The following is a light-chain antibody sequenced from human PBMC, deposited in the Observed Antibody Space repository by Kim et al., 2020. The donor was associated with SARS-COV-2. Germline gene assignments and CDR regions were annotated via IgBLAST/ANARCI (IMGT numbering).Light chain of an antibody. V-gene: IGLV1-51*01. J-gene: IGLJ3*02. CDR1: SSNIGNNY. Sequence: QSVLTQPPSVSAAPGQKVTISCSGSSSNIGNNYVSWYQQLPGTAPKLLIYDNNNRPSGIPDRFSGSKSGTSATLGITGLQTGDEADYYCGTWDSSLSAWVFGGGTQLTVL. CDR3: GTWDSSLSAWV. CDR2: DNN.